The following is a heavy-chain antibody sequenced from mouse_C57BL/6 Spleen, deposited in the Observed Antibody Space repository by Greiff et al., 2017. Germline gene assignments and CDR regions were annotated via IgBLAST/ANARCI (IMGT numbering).Heavy chain of an antibody. CDR3: ARRNYGNYLYYFDY. V-gene: IGHV1-52*01. J-gene: IGHJ2*01. CDR2: IDPSDSET. D-gene: IGHD2-1*01. CDR1: GYTFTSYW. Sequence: QVQLQQPGAELVRPGSSVKLSCKASGYTFTSYWMHWVKQRPIQGLEWIGNIDPSDSETHYNQKFKDKATLTVDKSSSTAYMQLSSLTSEDSAVYYCARRNYGNYLYYFDYWGQGTTLTVSS.